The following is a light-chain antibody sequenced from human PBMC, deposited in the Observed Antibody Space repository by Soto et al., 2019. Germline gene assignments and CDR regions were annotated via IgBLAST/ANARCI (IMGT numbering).Light chain of an antibody. J-gene: IGKJ2*01. CDR3: QPYNNWPRYT. CDR2: DAS. Sequence: EIVMTQSPATLSVSPGERATLSCRASQSVGGNLAWYQQRPGRAPRLLIYDASTRATDIPARFSGSGSGTEFTLTISSLQSEAFSLYCCQPYNNWPRYTFGQGTKLEIK. CDR1: QSVGGN. V-gene: IGKV3-15*01.